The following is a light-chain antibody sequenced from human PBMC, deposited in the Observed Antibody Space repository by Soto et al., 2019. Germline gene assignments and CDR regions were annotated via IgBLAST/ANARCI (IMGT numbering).Light chain of an antibody. CDR3: SSYTSNTTLV. J-gene: IGLJ2*01. CDR2: EVT. Sequence: QLVLTQPRSASGSPGQSITISCTGTSSDVGGYNYVSWYQQHPGTAPKLVIYEVTRRPSGISNRFSGSKSGNTASLTISGLQAEDEADFYCSSYTSNTTLVFGGGTKLTVL. V-gene: IGLV2-14*01. CDR1: SSDVGGYNY.